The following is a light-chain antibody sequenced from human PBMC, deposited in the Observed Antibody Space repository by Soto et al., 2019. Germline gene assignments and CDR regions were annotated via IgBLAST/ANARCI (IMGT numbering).Light chain of an antibody. J-gene: IGKJ4*02. CDR2: ATS. Sequence: ELVMTQSPATMSVSPGARASLSCRASQSVSSNLAWYQQKPGQTHRLLIYATSTRATGIPARFSGSGSGTEFTLTISSLQSEEFAVYYCQNYNNWPLTFGGGNKVDIK. CDR3: QNYNNWPLT. V-gene: IGKV3-15*01. CDR1: QSVSSN.